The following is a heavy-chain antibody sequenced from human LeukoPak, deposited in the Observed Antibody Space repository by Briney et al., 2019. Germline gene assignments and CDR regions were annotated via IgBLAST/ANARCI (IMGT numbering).Heavy chain of an antibody. CDR2: ISAYNGNT. D-gene: IGHD2-8*01. V-gene: IGHV1-18*01. J-gene: IGHJ6*03. Sequence: ASVKVSCKASGYTFTSYGISWVRQAPGQGLEWMGWISAYNGNTNYAQKFQGRVTMTTDTSTSTAYMELRSLRSDDTAVYYCARVPYCTNGVCHPRRYYYYMDVWGKGTTVTVSS. CDR1: GYTFTSYG. CDR3: ARVPYCTNGVCHPRRYYYYMDV.